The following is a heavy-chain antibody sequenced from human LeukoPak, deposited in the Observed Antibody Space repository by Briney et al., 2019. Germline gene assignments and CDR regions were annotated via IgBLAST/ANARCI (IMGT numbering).Heavy chain of an antibody. CDR2: INHSGST. D-gene: IGHD3-22*01. CDR1: GGSFSGYY. V-gene: IGHV4-34*01. J-gene: IGHJ4*02. CDR3: ASFLASSGYYSPFDY. Sequence: SETLSLTCAVYGGSFSGYYWSWIRQPPGKGLEWIGEINHSGSTNYNPSLKSRVTISVDTSKNQFSLKLSSVTAADTAVYYCASFLASSGYYSPFDYWGQGTLVTVSS.